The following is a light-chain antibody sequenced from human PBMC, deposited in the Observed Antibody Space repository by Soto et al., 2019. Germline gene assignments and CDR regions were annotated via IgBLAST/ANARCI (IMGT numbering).Light chain of an antibody. CDR2: DVT. CDR1: SSDVGGYDY. CDR3: SSYAGSYTWV. Sequence: QSALTQPRSVSGSPGQSVTITCTGTSSDVGGYDYVSWCQQHPGKAPKLIIYDVTKRPSGVPDLFSGSKSGITASLTISGLQAEDEADYYCSSYAGSYTWVFGGGTQLTVL. J-gene: IGLJ2*01. V-gene: IGLV2-11*01.